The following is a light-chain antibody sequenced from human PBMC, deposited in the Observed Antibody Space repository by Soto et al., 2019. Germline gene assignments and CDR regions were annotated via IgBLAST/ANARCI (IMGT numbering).Light chain of an antibody. Sequence: PRTQPASLSASPPHSITISCTVTSLDIGADHGVSWVQRHPSKSAKLMFSELNNRPSGVSNRFSGSKSGTTAYLTISGRHVEDAAEYFRLSFTTTRTHVFGPGTMVTV. V-gene: IGLV2-14*01. J-gene: IGLJ1*01. CDR1: SLDIGADHG. CDR3: LSFTTTRTHV. CDR2: ELN.